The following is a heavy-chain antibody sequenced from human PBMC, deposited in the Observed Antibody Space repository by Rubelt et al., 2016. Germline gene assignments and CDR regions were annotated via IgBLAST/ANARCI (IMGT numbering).Heavy chain of an antibody. CDR3: SHTSGFGSGCNHYCFDY. Sequence: QESGPGLVKPSETLSLTCTVSGGSISSSSYYWGWIRQPPGKALEWLALIFWDDDNRYRPSLKNRLTITKDTSKNLVFPAQTHMDPSDTATSSWSHTSGFGSGCNHYCFDYWGQGTLVTVSS. J-gene: IGHJ4*02. V-gene: IGHV2-5*02. CDR2: IFWDDDN. D-gene: IGHD6-19*01. CDR1: GGSISSSSYY.